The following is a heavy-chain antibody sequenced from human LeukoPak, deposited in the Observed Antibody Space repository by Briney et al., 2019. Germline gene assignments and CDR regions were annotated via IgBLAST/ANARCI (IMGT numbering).Heavy chain of an antibody. CDR1: GFTFSNYT. J-gene: IGHJ4*02. CDR2: ISGSGGRT. V-gene: IGHV3-23*01. CDR3: AKSIVVVAAALDY. D-gene: IGHD2-2*01. Sequence: GGSLRLSCEASGFTFSNYTMSWVRQAPGKGLEWVSAISGSGGRTHYAGSVKGRFTISRDNSKNTLYLQMNSLRAEDTAVYYCAKSIVVVAAALDYWGQGTLVTVSS.